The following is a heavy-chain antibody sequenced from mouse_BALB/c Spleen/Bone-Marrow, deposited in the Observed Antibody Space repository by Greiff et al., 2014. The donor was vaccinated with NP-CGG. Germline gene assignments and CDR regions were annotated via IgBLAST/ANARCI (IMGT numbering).Heavy chain of an antibody. D-gene: IGHD2-1*01. V-gene: IGHV1-7*01. CDR3: ARGNPLYAMDY. J-gene: IGHJ4*01. Sequence: VQLVESGAELAKPGASVKMSCKASGYTFTSYWMHWVKQRPGQGLEWIGYINPSTGYTDYNQKFNDKATLTADKSSSTAYMQLSSLTSKDSAGYYCARGNPLYAMDYWGQGTSVTVSS. CDR2: INPSTGYT. CDR1: GYTFTSYW.